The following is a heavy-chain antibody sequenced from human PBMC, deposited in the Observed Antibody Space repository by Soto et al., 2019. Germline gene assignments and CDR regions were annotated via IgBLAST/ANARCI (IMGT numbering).Heavy chain of an antibody. J-gene: IGHJ4*02. D-gene: IGHD3-10*01. Sequence: EVQLVESGGGLVQPGGSLRLSCAASGFTFSSYSMNWVRQAPGKGLEWVSSITRTSYIYYADSLKGRFTISRDNAKNSLYLQMNSLRAEDTAVYYCASGYYYGSGSIDYWGQGTLVTVSS. V-gene: IGHV3-21*06. CDR2: ITRTSYI. CDR3: ASGYYYGSGSIDY. CDR1: GFTFSSYS.